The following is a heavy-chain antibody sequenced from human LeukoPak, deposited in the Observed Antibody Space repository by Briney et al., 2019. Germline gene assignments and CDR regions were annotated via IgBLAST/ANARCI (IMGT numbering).Heavy chain of an antibody. J-gene: IGHJ4*02. CDR2: IYYSGST. D-gene: IGHD3-10*01. Sequence: SETLSLTCTVSGGSISSSSYYWGWIRQPPGKGLEWIGSIYYSGSTYYNPSLKSRVTISVDTSKNQFSLKLSSVTAADTAVYYCARVVGDSGNYRSFDYWGQGTLVTVSS. CDR1: GGSISSSSYY. CDR3: ARVVGDSGNYRSFDY. V-gene: IGHV4-39*01.